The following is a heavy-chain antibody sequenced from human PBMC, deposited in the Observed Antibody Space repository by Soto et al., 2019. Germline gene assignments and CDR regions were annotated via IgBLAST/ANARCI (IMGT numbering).Heavy chain of an antibody. V-gene: IGHV2-70*11. CDR1: GFSLSTSGMF. J-gene: IGHJ6*02. D-gene: IGHD3-22*01. Sequence: PTQTLTLTCTFSGFSLSTSGMFVSWIRQPPGKALEWLARIDWDDDKYYSTSLKTRLTIPKDTSKNQVVLTMTNMDPVDTATYYCARILDSPYSYYGMDVWGQGTTVTVSS. CDR3: ARILDSPYSYYGMDV. CDR2: IDWDDDK.